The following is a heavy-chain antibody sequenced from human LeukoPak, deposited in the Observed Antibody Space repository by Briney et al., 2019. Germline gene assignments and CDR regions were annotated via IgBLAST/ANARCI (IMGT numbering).Heavy chain of an antibody. CDR2: ISGSGGST. D-gene: IGHD6-13*01. CDR1: GFTFSSYA. V-gene: IGHV3-23*01. J-gene: IGHJ4*02. Sequence: GGSLRLSCAASGFTFSSYAMSWVRQAPGKGLEWVSAISGSGGSTDYADSVKGRFTISRDNSKNTLYLQMNSLRAEDTAVYYCAKVGSSSQASPLYWGQGTLVTVSS. CDR3: AKVGSSSQASPLY.